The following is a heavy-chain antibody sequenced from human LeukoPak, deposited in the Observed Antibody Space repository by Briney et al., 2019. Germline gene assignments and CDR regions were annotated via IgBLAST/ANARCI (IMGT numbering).Heavy chain of an antibody. D-gene: IGHD3-10*01. CDR1: GYTFTSSY. J-gene: IGHJ4*02. CDR3: ASFYGSGSYYSY. V-gene: IGHV1-46*01. Sequence: ASVKVSCKASGYTFTSSYMYWVRQAPGQGLEWMGIINPGGSGTSYAQKFQGSVTMTRDTSTSTVYMELSSLRSEDTAVYYCASFYGSGSYYSYWGQGTLVTVSS. CDR2: INPGGSGT.